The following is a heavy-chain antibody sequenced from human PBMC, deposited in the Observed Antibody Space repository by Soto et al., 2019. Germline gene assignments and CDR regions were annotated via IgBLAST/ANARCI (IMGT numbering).Heavy chain of an antibody. CDR3: ANLPTVAPPHDFFFDY. D-gene: IGHD4-17*01. CDR1: GFTFSSYA. V-gene: IGHV3-23*01. Sequence: GGSLRLSCAASGFTFSSYAMSWVRQAPGKGLEWVSAISGSGGSTYYADSVKGRFTISRDNSKNTLYLQMNSLRAEDTAVYYCANLPTVAPPHDFFFDYWGQGTLVTVSS. J-gene: IGHJ4*02. CDR2: ISGSGGST.